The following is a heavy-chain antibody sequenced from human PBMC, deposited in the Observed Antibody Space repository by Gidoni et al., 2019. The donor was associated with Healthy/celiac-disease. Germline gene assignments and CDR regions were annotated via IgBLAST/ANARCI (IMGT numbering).Heavy chain of an antibody. J-gene: IGHJ6*02. V-gene: IGHV3-21*01. CDR2: ISSSSSYI. CDR1: GFTFSSYS. CDR3: ASLPRSYYYGMDV. Sequence: EVQLVESGGGLVKPGGSVRLSCAASGFTFSSYSMNWVRQAPGKGLEWVSSISSSSSYIYYADSVKGRFTISRDNAKNSLYLQMNSLRAEDTAVYYCASLPRSYYYGMDVWGQGTTVTVSS.